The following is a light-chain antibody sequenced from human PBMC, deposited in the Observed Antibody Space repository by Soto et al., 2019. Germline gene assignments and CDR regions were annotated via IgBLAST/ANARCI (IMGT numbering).Light chain of an antibody. V-gene: IGKV3-20*01. J-gene: IGKJ1*01. Sequence: EIVLTQSPDTLSLSPGERATLSCRASQSVSNNYLTWYQQNPGQAPRLLIYDASSRATGIPDRFSASGSGTDFTLTISRLETEDFAVYYCQQYGRSPRTFGQGTKVEIK. CDR1: QSVSNNY. CDR2: DAS. CDR3: QQYGRSPRT.